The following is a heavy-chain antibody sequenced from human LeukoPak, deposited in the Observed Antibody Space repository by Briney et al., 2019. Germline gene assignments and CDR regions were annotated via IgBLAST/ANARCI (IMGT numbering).Heavy chain of an antibody. D-gene: IGHD6-19*01. V-gene: IGHV3-64D*06. CDR2: ISSNGYST. J-gene: IGHJ4*02. CDR3: VNQISGWVY. CDR1: GFTFSGYT. Sequence: GGSLRLSCSASGFTFSGYTMHWVRQAPGKGLDYVSGISSNGYSTFYADSVKGRFTISRDNSKNTLYLQMSSLRPEDTAVYYCVNQISGWVYWGQGTLVTVSP.